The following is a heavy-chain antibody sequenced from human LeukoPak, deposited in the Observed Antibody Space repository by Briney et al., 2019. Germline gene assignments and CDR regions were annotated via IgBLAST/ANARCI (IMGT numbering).Heavy chain of an antibody. J-gene: IGHJ4*02. V-gene: IGHV4-59*01. CDR1: GGSISSYY. CDR3: AREGGYCSSTSCYISGSPFDY. CDR2: IYYSGST. D-gene: IGHD2-2*02. Sequence: PSETLSLTCTVSGGSISSYYWSWIRQPPGKGLEWIGYIYYSGSTNYNPSLKSRVTISVDTSKNQFSLKLSSVTAADTAVYYCAREGGYCSSTSCYISGSPFDYWGQGTLVTVSS.